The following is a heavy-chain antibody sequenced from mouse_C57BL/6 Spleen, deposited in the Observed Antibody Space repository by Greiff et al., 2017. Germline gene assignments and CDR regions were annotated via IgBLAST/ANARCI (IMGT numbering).Heavy chain of an antibody. V-gene: IGHV1-55*01. Sequence: QVQLQQSGAELVKPGASVKMSCKASGYTFTSYWITWVKQRPGQGLEWIGDIYPGSGSTNYNEKFKSKATLTVDTSSSTAYMQLSSLTSEDSAVYYGAREDYGKHRFAYWGQGTLVTGAA. D-gene: IGHD2-1*01. CDR2: IYPGSGST. CDR3: AREDYGKHRFAY. CDR1: GYTFTSYW. J-gene: IGHJ3*01.